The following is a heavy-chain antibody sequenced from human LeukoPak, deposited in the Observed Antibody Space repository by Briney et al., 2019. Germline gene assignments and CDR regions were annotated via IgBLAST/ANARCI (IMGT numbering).Heavy chain of an antibody. V-gene: IGHV3-30-3*01. D-gene: IGHD3-22*01. J-gene: IGHJ4*02. CDR3: ARTRHDSSGYYHSAPFDY. Sequence: GGSLRLSCAASGFTFSRCALHWVRQAPGKGLEWVAVILDDGSNKYYADSVKGRFTISRDNSKNTLYLQMNTLRAEDTAVYYCARTRHDSSGYYHSAPFDYWGQGTLVTVSS. CDR2: ILDDGSNK. CDR1: GFTFSRCA.